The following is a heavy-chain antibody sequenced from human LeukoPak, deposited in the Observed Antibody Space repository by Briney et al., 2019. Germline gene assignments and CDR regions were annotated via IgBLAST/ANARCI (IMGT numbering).Heavy chain of an antibody. J-gene: IGHJ4*02. V-gene: IGHV3-48*03. CDR3: ARRLRRNYFDY. CDR2: ISSSGSTI. CDR1: GFTFSSHE. Sequence: PGGSLRLSCAASGFTFSSHEMNWVRQAPGKGLEWVSYISSSGSTIYYADSVKGRFTISRDNAKNSLYLQMNSLRAEDTAVYYCARRLRRNYFDYWGQGTLVTVSS. D-gene: IGHD4-17*01.